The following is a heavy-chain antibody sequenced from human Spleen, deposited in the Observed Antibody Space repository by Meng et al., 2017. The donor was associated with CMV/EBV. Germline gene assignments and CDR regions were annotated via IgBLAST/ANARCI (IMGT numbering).Heavy chain of an antibody. V-gene: IGHV4-4*07. D-gene: IGHD5-18*01. CDR1: GGSISSYY. Sequence: QVQLQESGPGLVXPXXXXSLPCTVSGGSISSYYWSWIRQPAGKGLEWIGRIYTSGSTNYNPSLKSRVTMSVDTSKNQFSLKLSSVTAADTAVYYCAGGTAMGPFDYWGQGTLVTVSS. CDR2: IYTSGST. J-gene: IGHJ4*02. CDR3: AGGTAMGPFDY.